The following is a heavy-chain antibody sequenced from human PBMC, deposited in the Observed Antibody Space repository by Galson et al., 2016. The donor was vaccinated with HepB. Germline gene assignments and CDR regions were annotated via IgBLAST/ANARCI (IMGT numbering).Heavy chain of an antibody. D-gene: IGHD3-3*01. V-gene: IGHV5-51*01. CDR2: IYPGASDK. Sequence: QSGAEVKQPGESLKFSCKTSGYNFNIYWIAWVRQMPGTGPAWTGIIYPGASDKRYSPSFQGPVTISADKSISTAYLQWSSLKASDTAMFYCARVFWPPHRDRYYYGMDVWGQGTTVTVSS. CDR3: ARVFWPPHRDRYYYGMDV. CDR1: GYNFNIYW. J-gene: IGHJ6*02.